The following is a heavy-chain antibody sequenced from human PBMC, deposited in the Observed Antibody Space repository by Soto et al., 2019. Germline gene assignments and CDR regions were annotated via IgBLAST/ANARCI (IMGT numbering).Heavy chain of an antibody. CDR1: GYTFTSYG. J-gene: IGHJ4*02. V-gene: IGHV1-18*01. Sequence: QVQLVQSGAEVKKPGASVKVSCKASGYTFTSYGISWVRQAPGQGLEWMGWISAYNGNTNNAQKLQGRVTMTTDTATRTAYMELRGLRSDDTAVYYSARGLSYGLCDYWGQGTLVTVSS. D-gene: IGHD5-18*01. CDR3: ARGLSYGLCDY. CDR2: ISAYNGNT.